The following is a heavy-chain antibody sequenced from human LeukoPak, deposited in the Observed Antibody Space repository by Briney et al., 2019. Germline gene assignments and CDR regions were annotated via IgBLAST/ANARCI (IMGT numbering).Heavy chain of an antibody. CDR2: INSISNTI. J-gene: IGHJ4*02. Sequence: ETLSLTCTVSGGSISNYYWNWIRQPPGKGLEWVSYINSISNTIYYADSVKGRFTISTDNAKNSVYLQMNSLRDEDTAVYYCVRDRLYAFDYWGQGTLVAVSS. CDR1: GGSISNYY. V-gene: IGHV3-48*02. D-gene: IGHD2-8*01. CDR3: VRDRLYAFDY.